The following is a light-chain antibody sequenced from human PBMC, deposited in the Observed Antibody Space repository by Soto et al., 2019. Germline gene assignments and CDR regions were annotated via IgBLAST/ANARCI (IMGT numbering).Light chain of an antibody. CDR1: QSVSSN. J-gene: IGKJ3*01. V-gene: IGKV3-15*01. CDR3: QQYNNWPSFT. Sequence: DIVMTQSPATLSVSPGERATLSCRASQSVSSNLVWYQQKPGQAPRLLVYGASTRATGIPARFSGSGSGTEFILTISSLQSEDFALYYCQQYNNWPSFTFGPGTKVDIK. CDR2: GAS.